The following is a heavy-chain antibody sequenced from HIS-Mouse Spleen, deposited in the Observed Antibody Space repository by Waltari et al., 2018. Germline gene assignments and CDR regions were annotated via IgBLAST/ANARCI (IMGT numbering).Heavy chain of an antibody. Sequence: EVQLVESGGGLVKPGGSLRLSCAASGFTFSSYSMNWVRQAPGEGLEWVSPIRISSNYIYYACSVKGRFTSSRDNAKNSLYLQMNGLRAEDTAVYYCARDVGTQQRAFDIWGQGTMVTVSS. J-gene: IGHJ3*02. CDR1: GFTFSSYS. CDR3: ARDVGTQQRAFDI. CDR2: IRISSNYI. V-gene: IGHV3-21*01. D-gene: IGHD1-7*01.